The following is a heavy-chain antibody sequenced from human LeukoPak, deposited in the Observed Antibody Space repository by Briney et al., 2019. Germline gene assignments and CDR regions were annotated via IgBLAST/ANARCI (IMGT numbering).Heavy chain of an antibody. V-gene: IGHV1-8*01. Sequence: VASVKVSCKASGYTFTSYDINWVRQATGQGLEWMGWMNPNSGNTGYAQKFQGRVIMTRNTSISTAYMELSSLRSEDTAVYYCARVGDCSSTSCYDAFDIWGQGTMVTVSS. J-gene: IGHJ3*02. CDR1: GYTFTSYD. D-gene: IGHD2-2*01. CDR2: MNPNSGNT. CDR3: ARVGDCSSTSCYDAFDI.